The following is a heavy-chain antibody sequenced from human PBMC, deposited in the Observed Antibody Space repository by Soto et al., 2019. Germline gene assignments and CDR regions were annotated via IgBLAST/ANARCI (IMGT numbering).Heavy chain of an antibody. CDR1: GGSISTYY. CDR3: ARAISSSIPSYFDH. J-gene: IGHJ4*02. CDR2: IYYSGST. Sequence: SETLSLTCTVSGGSISTYYWSWIRQPPGKGLEWIGYIYYSGSTNYNPSLKSRVTISVDTSENQFSLKLTSVTAADTAVYYCARAISSSIPSYFDHWGQGTLVTVSS. V-gene: IGHV4-59*01. D-gene: IGHD2-2*02.